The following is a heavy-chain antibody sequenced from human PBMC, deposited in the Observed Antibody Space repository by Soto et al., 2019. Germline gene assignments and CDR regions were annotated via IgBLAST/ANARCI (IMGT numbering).Heavy chain of an antibody. CDR1: GGTFSSYT. CDR3: ARDNVEMATIGFDY. D-gene: IGHD5-12*01. V-gene: IGHV1-69*08. CDR2: IIPILGIA. J-gene: IGHJ4*02. Sequence: QVQLVQSWAEVKKPGSSVKVSCKASGGTFSSYTISWVRQAPGQGLEWMGRIIPILGIANYAQKFQGRVTITADKSTSTAYMELSSLRSEDTAVYYCARDNVEMATIGFDYWGQGTLVTVSS.